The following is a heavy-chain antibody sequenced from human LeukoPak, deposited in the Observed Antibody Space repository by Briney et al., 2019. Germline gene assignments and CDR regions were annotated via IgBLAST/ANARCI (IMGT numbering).Heavy chain of an antibody. CDR2: IFSGESDT. V-gene: IGHV5-51*01. CDR1: GYIFTSYW. J-gene: IGHJ4*02. Sequence: GESLKISCKGSGYIFTSYWIGWVRQMPGKGGEWMGIIFSGESDTRYRPSFQGQVTISADKSNSTAYLQWSSLRASDTAMYYCAKGRDGYNWAYFDYWGQGTLVTVSS. D-gene: IGHD5-24*01. CDR3: AKGRDGYNWAYFDY.